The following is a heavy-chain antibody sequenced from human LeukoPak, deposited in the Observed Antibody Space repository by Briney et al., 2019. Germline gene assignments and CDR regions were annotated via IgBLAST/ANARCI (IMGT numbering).Heavy chain of an antibody. CDR2: INPRGGST. Sequence: ASVKVSCKASGYTFTSYYMHWVRQAPGQGLEWMGIINPRGGSTSYAQKFQGRVTMTRDTSTSTVYMELSSLRSEDTAVYYCARASRVVAVAGPWYDFGYYFDYWGQGTLVTVSS. V-gene: IGHV1-46*01. CDR1: GYTFTSYY. D-gene: IGHD6-19*01. CDR3: ARASRVVAVAGPWYDFGYYFDY. J-gene: IGHJ4*02.